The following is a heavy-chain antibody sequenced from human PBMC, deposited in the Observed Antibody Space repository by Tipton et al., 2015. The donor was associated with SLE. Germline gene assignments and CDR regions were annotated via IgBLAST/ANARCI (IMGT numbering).Heavy chain of an antibody. Sequence: TLSLTCNVSGGSISSYYWSWVRQPPGKGLEWIGYIYYLGSANYNPSLKSRLTISVDTSQNQFSLKVSSVTAADTAVYYCAISYGGDVFDIWGQGTMVTVSS. CDR3: AISYGGDVFDI. CDR1: GGSISSYY. J-gene: IGHJ3*02. CDR2: IYYLGSA. V-gene: IGHV4-59*01. D-gene: IGHD4-23*01.